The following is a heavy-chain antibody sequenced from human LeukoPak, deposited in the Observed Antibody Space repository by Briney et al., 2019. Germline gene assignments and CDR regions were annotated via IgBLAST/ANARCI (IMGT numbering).Heavy chain of an antibody. CDR1: GYTLTELS. CDR2: FDPEDGET. D-gene: IGHD3-3*02. V-gene: IGHV1-24*01. J-gene: IGHJ4*02. CDR3: ATDTEPQLALDY. Sequence: ASVKVSCKVSGYTLTELSMHWVRQAPGKGLEWMGGFDPEDGETTYAQKFQGRVTMTEHTSTVIAYMELSSLRSEDTAVYSCATDTEPQLALDYWGQGTLVTVSS.